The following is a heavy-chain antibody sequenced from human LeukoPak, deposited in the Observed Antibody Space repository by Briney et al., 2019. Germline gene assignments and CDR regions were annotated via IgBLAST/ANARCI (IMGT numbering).Heavy chain of an antibody. CDR1: GFIFSDYY. D-gene: IGHD1-26*01. CDR2: ISSGSSTI. CDR3: ASENKWELHLDY. V-gene: IGHV3-11*04. Sequence: GGSLRLSCAASGFIFSDYYMSWIRQAPGKGLEWVSYISSGSSTIYYADSVKGRFTISRDNAKNSLYLQMNSLRPEDTAVYYCASENKWELHLDYWGQGTLVTVSS. J-gene: IGHJ4*02.